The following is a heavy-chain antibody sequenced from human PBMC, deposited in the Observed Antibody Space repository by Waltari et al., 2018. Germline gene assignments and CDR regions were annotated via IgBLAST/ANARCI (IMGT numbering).Heavy chain of an antibody. J-gene: IGHJ4*02. D-gene: IGHD5-12*01. V-gene: IGHV3-30*01. CDR3: ARSGYLYYFDY. CDR2: ISYDGSNK. CDR1: GFTFSSYA. Sequence: QVQLVESGGGVVQPGRSLRLSCAASGFTFSSYAMHWVRQAPGKGLEWVAVISYDGSNKYYADSGKGRFTISRDNSKNTLYLQMNSLRAEDTAVYYCARSGYLYYFDYWGQGTLVTVSS.